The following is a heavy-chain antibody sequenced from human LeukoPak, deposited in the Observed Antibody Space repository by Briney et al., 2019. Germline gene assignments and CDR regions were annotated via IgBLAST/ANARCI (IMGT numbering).Heavy chain of an antibody. CDR1: GFTFSSYA. J-gene: IGHJ4*02. CDR3: AKAGYCSSTSCYYPTPGYVLDY. CDR2: ISGSGGST. D-gene: IGHD2-2*01. Sequence: PGGSLRLSCAASGFTFSSYAMSWVRQAPGKGLEWVPAISGSGGSTYYADSVKGRFTISRDNSKNTLYLQMNSLRAEDTAVYYCAKAGYCSSTSCYYPTPGYVLDYWGQGTLVTVSS. V-gene: IGHV3-23*01.